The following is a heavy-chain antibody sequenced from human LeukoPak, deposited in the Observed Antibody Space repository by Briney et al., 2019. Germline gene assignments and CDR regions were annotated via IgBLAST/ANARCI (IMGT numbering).Heavy chain of an antibody. CDR1: GGSISSYY. CDR2: IYYSGST. V-gene: IGHV4-59*01. Sequence: SETLSLTCTVSGGSISSYYWSWIRQPPGKGLEWIGYIYYSGSTNYNPTLKSRVTISVDTSKNQFSLKLSSVTAADTAVYYCARDTCRDGYNCYAHFDYWGQGTLVTVSS. D-gene: IGHD5-24*01. CDR3: ARDTCRDGYNCYAHFDY. J-gene: IGHJ4*02.